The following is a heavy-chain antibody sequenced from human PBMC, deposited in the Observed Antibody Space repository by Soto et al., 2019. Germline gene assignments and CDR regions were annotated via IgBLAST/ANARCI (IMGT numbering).Heavy chain of an antibody. CDR1: GFTFSTYA. D-gene: IGHD3-3*01. V-gene: IGHV3-23*01. CDR3: AKRPSYDFVN. CDR2: INKNGGST. J-gene: IGHJ4*02. Sequence: EVQLLESGGGLVQPGGSLRLSCAASGFTFSTYAMSWVRQAPGKGLEWVSSINKNGGSTFYADSVKGRFTISRDNSQDTLFLQMNSLRAEDTALYYCAKRPSYDFVNWGQGTLVTVSS.